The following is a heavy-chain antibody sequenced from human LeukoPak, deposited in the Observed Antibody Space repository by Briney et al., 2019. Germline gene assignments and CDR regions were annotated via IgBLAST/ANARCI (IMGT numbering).Heavy chain of an antibody. Sequence: GGSLRLSCVVSGFTFSSYAMSWVRQARGKGLECVSAISGSGGSTYYADSVTGRFTISRDNSKNTLYLQMTSLRAEDTAVYYCARRRATVDYDFWSGSYYFDYWGQGTLVTVSS. CDR3: ARRRATVDYDFWSGSYYFDY. D-gene: IGHD3-3*01. J-gene: IGHJ4*02. CDR1: GFTFSSYA. CDR2: ISGSGGST. V-gene: IGHV3-23*01.